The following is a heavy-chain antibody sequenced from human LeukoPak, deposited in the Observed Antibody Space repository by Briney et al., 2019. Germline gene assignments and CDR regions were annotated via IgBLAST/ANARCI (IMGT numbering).Heavy chain of an antibody. D-gene: IGHD3-16*01. CDR2: IRHSGGT. J-gene: IGHJ4*01. CDR1: GYTFTNYY. Sequence: ASVTASCKASGYTFTNYYMHWVRQAPGQGLEWMGIIRHSGGTIYAQKFQGRVAMTGDTSTSTVYMELSSLRSEDTALYYCAREEEGGTFDYWGQGTLVTVSS. CDR3: AREEEGGTFDY. V-gene: IGHV1-46*01.